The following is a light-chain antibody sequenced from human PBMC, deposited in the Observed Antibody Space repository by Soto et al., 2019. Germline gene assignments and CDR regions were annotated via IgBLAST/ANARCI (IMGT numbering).Light chain of an antibody. J-gene: IGKJ1*01. CDR2: DAS. CDR1: QTINNW. CDR3: KQHHSYPWT. V-gene: IGKV1-5*01. Sequence: DIEMTQSPSTLSASVGDRVTITCRASQTINNWLAWYQQKPGKAPRLLISDASNLESGVPSRFSGGASGTEFTLTISSLQPDDFATYYCKQHHSYPWTFGQGTKVEIK.